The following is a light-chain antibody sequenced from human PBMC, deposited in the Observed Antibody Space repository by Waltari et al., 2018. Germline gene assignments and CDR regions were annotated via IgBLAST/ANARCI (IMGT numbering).Light chain of an antibody. Sequence: QSALTQPASVSGSPGQSITISCTGTSSDVGGYNYVSWYQQHPGKAPKLMIYEVSNRPSGVSNRFSGSKSGNTASLTSSGLQAEDEADYDCSSYTSSSTVVFGGGTKLTVL. J-gene: IGLJ2*01. CDR1: SSDVGGYNY. CDR2: EVS. V-gene: IGLV2-14*01. CDR3: SSYTSSSTVV.